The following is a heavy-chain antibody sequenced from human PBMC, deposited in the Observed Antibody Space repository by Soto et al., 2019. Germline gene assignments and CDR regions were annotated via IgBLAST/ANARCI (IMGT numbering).Heavy chain of an antibody. V-gene: IGHV1-69*01. D-gene: IGHD5-18*01. J-gene: IGHJ4*02. CDR1: GGTFSSYA. CDR2: SIPIFGTA. CDR3: ARLGRGYSYGYPPWGYFDY. Sequence: QVQLVQSGAEVKKPGSSVKVSCKASGGTFSSYAISWVRQAPGQGLEWMGGSIPIFGTANYEQKFQGRVTITADESTSTAYMELSSLRSEDTAVYYCARLGRGYSYGYPPWGYFDYWGQGTLVTVSS.